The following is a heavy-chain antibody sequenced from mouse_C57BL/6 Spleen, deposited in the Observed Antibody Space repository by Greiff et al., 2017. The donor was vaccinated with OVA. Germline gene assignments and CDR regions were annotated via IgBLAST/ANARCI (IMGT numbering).Heavy chain of an antibody. V-gene: IGHV1-15*01. Sequence: QVQLKESGAELVRPGASVTLSCKASGYTFTDYEMHWVKQTPVHGLEWIGAIDPETGGTAYNQKFKGKAILTADKSSSTAYMELRSLTSEDSAVYYCTRERVYDHYWGQGTTLTVSS. J-gene: IGHJ2*01. D-gene: IGHD2-3*01. CDR2: IDPETGGT. CDR1: GYTFTDYE. CDR3: TRERVYDHY.